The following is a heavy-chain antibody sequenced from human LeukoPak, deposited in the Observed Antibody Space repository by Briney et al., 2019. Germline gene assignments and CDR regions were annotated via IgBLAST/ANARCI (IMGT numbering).Heavy chain of an antibody. CDR2: IYTSGST. V-gene: IGHV4-4*07. D-gene: IGHD3-22*01. CDR3: ATGIPNYYDSSGHAFDI. CDR1: GGSISSYY. Sequence: PSETLSLTCTVSGGSISSYYWSWIRQPAGKGLEWIGRIYTSGSTNYNPSLKSRVTISVDTSKNQFSLKLSSVTAADTAVYYCATGIPNYYDSSGHAFDIWGQGTMVTVSS. J-gene: IGHJ3*02.